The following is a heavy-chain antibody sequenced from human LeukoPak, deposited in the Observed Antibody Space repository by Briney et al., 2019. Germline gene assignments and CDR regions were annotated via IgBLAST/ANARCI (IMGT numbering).Heavy chain of an antibody. D-gene: IGHD6-19*01. CDR2: ISGSGGST. J-gene: IGHJ4*02. CDR3: AKDLGSSGTASYFDY. CDR1: GFTFSIYA. Sequence: PGGSLRLSCAASGFTFSIYAMSWAPQAPGKGLEWVSAISGSGGSTYYADSVKGRFTISRDNSKNTLYLQMNSLRAEDTAVYYCAKDLGSSGTASYFDYWGQGTLVTVSS. V-gene: IGHV3-23*01.